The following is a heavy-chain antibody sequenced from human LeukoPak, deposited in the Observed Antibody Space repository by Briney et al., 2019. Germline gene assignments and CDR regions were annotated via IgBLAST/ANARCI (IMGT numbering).Heavy chain of an antibody. V-gene: IGHV4-4*07. CDR1: GGSISSYY. D-gene: IGHD6-13*01. Sequence: SETLSLTCTVSGGSISSYYWSWIRQPAGKGLEWIGRIYSTGSTNYNPSLKSRVTMSVDTSKNQFSLRLRSVIAADTAVYYCARQIASAGTAGFDFWGQGALVTVSS. J-gene: IGHJ4*02. CDR2: IYSTGST. CDR3: ARQIASAGTAGFDF.